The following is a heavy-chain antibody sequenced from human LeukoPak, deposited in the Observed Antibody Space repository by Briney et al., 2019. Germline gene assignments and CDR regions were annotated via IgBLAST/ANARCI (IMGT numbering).Heavy chain of an antibody. CDR3: ARDLGYSYRLDY. D-gene: IGHD5-18*01. CDR2: ISYDGSNK. Sequence: GGSLRLSCAASGFTFSSYGMHWVRQAPGKGLEWVAVISYDGSNKYYADSVKGRFTISRDNSKNTLYLQMNSLRAEDTAVYYCARDLGYSYRLDYWGQGTLVTVSS. CDR1: GFTFSSYG. J-gene: IGHJ4*02. V-gene: IGHV3-30*03.